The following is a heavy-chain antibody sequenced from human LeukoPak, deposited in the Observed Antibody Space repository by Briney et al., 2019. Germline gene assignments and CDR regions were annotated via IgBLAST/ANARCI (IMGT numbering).Heavy chain of an antibody. CDR1: GFTFSSYW. D-gene: IGHD2-2*01. V-gene: IGHV3-7*03. CDR3: AKDSTFDY. J-gene: IGHJ4*02. CDR2: IKQDGSER. Sequence: PGGSLRLSCAASGFTFSSYWMSWVRQAPGKGLEWVANIKQDGSERYYVDSVKGRFTISRDNSKKTLYLQMNSLRAEDTAVYYCAKDSTFDYWGQGTLVTVSS.